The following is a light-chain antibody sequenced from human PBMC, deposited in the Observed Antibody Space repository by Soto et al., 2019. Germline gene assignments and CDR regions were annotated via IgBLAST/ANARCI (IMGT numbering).Light chain of an antibody. CDR2: WAS. Sequence: DIVMTQTPLSRSVTPGHPASISFKSSQMLLHSDGKTYLYWYLQKPGQPPKLLIYWASTRESGVPDRFSGSGSGTDFTLTISSLQAEDVAVYYCQQYFDTLLTFGGGTKVDIK. CDR3: QQYFDTLLT. CDR1: QMLLHSDGKTY. J-gene: IGKJ4*01. V-gene: IGKV2D-29*01.